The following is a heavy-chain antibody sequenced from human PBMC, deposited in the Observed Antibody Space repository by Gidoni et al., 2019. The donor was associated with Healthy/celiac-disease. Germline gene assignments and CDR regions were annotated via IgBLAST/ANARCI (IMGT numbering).Heavy chain of an antibody. CDR1: GYSFTSYW. Sequence: EVQLVQSGAEVKKPGESLKISCKGSGYSFTSYWIGWVRQMPGKGLEWMGILYSGDSDTRYSPAFQSQVTISADKSISTAYLQWSSLKASDTAMYYCARRRRSSSWYTDFDYWGQGTLVTVSS. CDR3: ARRRRSSSWYTDFDY. V-gene: IGHV5-51*01. CDR2: LYSGDSDT. D-gene: IGHD6-13*01. J-gene: IGHJ4*02.